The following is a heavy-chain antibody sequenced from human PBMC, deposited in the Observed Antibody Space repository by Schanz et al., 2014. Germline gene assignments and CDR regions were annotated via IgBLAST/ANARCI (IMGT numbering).Heavy chain of an antibody. CDR1: GFGFSSYW. CDR2: IKSDGSST. Sequence: EVQLVESGGGLIQPGGSLRLSCAASGFGFSSYWMHWVRQVPGKGLVWVSRIKSDGSSTSYADSVKGRFTISRDNAKNTLYLQMNSLRAEDTAVYYCARPALWFGDNCFDPWGQGTRVTGSS. CDR3: ARPALWFGDNCFDP. V-gene: IGHV3-74*02. D-gene: IGHD3-10*01. J-gene: IGHJ5*02.